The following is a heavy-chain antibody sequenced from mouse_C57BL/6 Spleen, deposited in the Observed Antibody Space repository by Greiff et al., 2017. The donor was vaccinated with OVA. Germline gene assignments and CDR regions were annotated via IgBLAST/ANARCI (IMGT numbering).Heavy chain of an antibody. V-gene: IGHV5-6*01. Sequence: EVHLVESGGDLVKPGGSLKLSCAASGFTFSSYGMSWVRQTPDKRLEWVATISSGGSYTYYPDSVKGRFTISRDNAKNTLYLQMSSLKSEDKAMYYCARLGSSYDYAMDYWGQGTSVTVSS. CDR2: ISSGGSYT. CDR3: ARLGSSYDYAMDY. D-gene: IGHD1-1*01. CDR1: GFTFSSYG. J-gene: IGHJ4*01.